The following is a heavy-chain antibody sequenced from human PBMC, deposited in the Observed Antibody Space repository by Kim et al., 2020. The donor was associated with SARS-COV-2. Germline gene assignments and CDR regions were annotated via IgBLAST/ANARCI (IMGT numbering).Heavy chain of an antibody. CDR3: TTPLLWFGDSYPNS. CDR2: IKTRSDGGTT. Sequence: GGSLRLSCAASGFPLSNAWMNWVRQVPGKGLEWVGRIKTRSDGGTTDYAAPVKGRFTISRDDSTNTLYLQMNSLKNEDTAVYYCTTPLLWFGDSYPNSWGQGTLVTVSS. D-gene: IGHD3-10*01. V-gene: IGHV3-15*01. J-gene: IGHJ4*02. CDR1: GFPLSNAW.